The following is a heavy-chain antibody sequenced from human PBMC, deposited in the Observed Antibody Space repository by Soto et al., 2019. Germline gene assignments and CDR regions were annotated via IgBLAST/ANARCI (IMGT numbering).Heavy chain of an antibody. Sequence: GASVKVSCKASGGTLSSYAISWVRQAPGQGLEWMGGIIPIFGTANYAQKFQGRVTITADESTSTAYMELSSLRSEDTAVYYCARDKGDYYGSSGYYAYYYYYGMDVWGQGTTVTVSS. CDR3: ARDKGDYYGSSGYYAYYYYYGMDV. D-gene: IGHD3-22*01. CDR2: IIPIFGTA. CDR1: GGTLSSYA. J-gene: IGHJ6*02. V-gene: IGHV1-69*13.